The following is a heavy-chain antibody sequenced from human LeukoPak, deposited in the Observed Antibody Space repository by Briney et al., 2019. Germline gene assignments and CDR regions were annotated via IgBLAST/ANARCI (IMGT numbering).Heavy chain of an antibody. CDR2: IYYSGST. CDR1: GGSISSYY. Sequence: PSETLSLTCTVSGGSISSYYWSWIRQPPGKGLEWIGYIYYSGSTNYNPSLKSRVTISQDTSKNQFSLKLSSVTAADTAVYYCARRRNKGAFDIWGQGTMVTVSS. J-gene: IGHJ3*02. D-gene: IGHD2/OR15-2a*01. V-gene: IGHV4-59*08. CDR3: ARRRNKGAFDI.